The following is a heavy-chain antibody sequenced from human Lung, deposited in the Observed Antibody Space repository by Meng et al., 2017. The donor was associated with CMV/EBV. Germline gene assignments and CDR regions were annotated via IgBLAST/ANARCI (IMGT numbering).Heavy chain of an antibody. CDR3: AEWGWGALYGGMDV. Sequence: SXXVSXKASGYTFTAHYFHWVRQAPGQGLEWMGRIIPILGMASYSKKFQGRVTITADKSTSTAYMELSSLKSEDKAVYYCAEWGWGALYGGMDVWGQGTTVTVSS. CDR1: GYTFTAHY. V-gene: IGHV1-69*02. J-gene: IGHJ6*01. D-gene: IGHD3-16*01. CDR2: IIPILGMA.